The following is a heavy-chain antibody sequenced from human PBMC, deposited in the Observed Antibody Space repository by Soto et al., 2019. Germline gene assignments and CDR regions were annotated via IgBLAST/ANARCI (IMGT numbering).Heavy chain of an antibody. Sequence: SETLSLTCTVSGGSISSYYWSWIRQPPGKGLEWIGYIYYSGSTNYNPSLKSRVTISVDTSKNQFSLKLSSVTAADTAVYYCARVTYYYDSSGYLFKGSDAFDIWGQGTMVTVSS. CDR1: GGSISSYY. J-gene: IGHJ3*02. D-gene: IGHD3-22*01. V-gene: IGHV4-59*08. CDR3: ARVTYYYDSSGYLFKGSDAFDI. CDR2: IYYSGST.